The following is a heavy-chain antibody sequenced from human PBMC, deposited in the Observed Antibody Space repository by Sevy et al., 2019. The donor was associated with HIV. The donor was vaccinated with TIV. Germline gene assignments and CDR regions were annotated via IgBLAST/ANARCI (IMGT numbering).Heavy chain of an antibody. D-gene: IGHD3-3*01. CDR3: SRNSLRFLEWLPKSYYYYGMDV. V-gene: IGHV3-48*02. Sequence: GGSLRLSCAASGFTFSSYSMNWVRQAPGKGLEWVSYISSSSSTIYYADSVKGRFTISRDNAKNSLYLQMNSLRDEDTAVYYCSRNSLRFLEWLPKSYYYYGMDVWGQGTTVTVSS. CDR2: ISSSSSTI. J-gene: IGHJ6*02. CDR1: GFTFSSYS.